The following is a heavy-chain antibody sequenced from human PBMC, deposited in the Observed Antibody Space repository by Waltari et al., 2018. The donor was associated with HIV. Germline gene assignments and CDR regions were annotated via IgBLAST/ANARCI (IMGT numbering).Heavy chain of an antibody. CDR2: IRLNGRET. D-gene: IGHD4-17*01. V-gene: IGHV3-7*03. CDR1: GFNFATYW. Sequence: EVQLVESGGGVVQPGGSLRLSCRASGFNFATYWMTWVRQAAGRGRGWVANIRLNGRETHYLESVEGRFTISRDNADDSVFLYMSDLRVDDTAIYFCARDSYGGDYWGRGTQVTVSS. CDR3: ARDSYGGDY. J-gene: IGHJ4*02.